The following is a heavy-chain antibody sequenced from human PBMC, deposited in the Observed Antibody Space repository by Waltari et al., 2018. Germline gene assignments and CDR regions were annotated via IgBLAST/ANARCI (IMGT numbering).Heavy chain of an antibody. V-gene: IGHV1-18*01. J-gene: IGHJ4*02. CDR1: GYTFTSYG. CDR2: IIAYNGKT. Sequence: QVQLVQSGAEVKKPGASVKVSCKASGYTFTSYGISWVRQAPGQGLEWMGWIIAYNGKTNYAQKLQGRVTMTTDTSTSTAYMELRSLRSDDTAVYYCASGYYDSSGYTYRGYYFDYWGQGTLVTVSS. CDR3: ASGYYDSSGYTYRGYYFDY. D-gene: IGHD3-22*01.